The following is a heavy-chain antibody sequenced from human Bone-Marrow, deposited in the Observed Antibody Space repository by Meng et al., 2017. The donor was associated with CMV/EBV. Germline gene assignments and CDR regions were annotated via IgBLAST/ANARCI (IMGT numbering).Heavy chain of an antibody. Sequence: GESLKISCAASGFTFSDYYMSWIRQAPGKGLEWVSYISSSGSTIYYADSVKGRFTISRDNAKRSLYLQLNALRVEDTAMYYCASMWEGGYWGQGTLVTVSS. CDR2: ISSSGSTI. J-gene: IGHJ4*02. V-gene: IGHV3-11*04. CDR3: ASMWEGGY. D-gene: IGHD1-26*01. CDR1: GFTFSDYY.